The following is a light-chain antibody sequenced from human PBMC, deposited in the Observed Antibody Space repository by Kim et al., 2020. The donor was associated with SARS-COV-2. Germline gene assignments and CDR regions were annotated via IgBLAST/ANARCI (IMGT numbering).Light chain of an antibody. Sequence: SYELTQPPSVSLSPGQTANITCSGDKLGDKYPCWYQQKPGQSPVLVIYQGNKRPSGIPERFSGSNSGNTATLTISETQAMDEADYYCQAWDSATPYVFGTGTKVTVL. CDR2: QGN. V-gene: IGLV3-1*01. J-gene: IGLJ1*01. CDR3: QAWDSATPYV. CDR1: KLGDKY.